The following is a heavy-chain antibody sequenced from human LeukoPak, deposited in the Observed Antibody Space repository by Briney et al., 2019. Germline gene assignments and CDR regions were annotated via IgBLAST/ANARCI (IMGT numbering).Heavy chain of an antibody. J-gene: IGHJ4*02. V-gene: IGHV3-48*01. D-gene: IGHD2-15*01. CDR1: GFTFSSYS. CDR3: ARVSGWPWDH. Sequence: GGSLRLSCAASGFTFSSYSMNWVRQAPGKGLEWVSYISSSSSTIYYADSVKGRFTISRDNAKNSLYLQMNSLRAEDTAVYYCARVSGWPWDHWGQGTLVTVSS. CDR2: ISSSSSTI.